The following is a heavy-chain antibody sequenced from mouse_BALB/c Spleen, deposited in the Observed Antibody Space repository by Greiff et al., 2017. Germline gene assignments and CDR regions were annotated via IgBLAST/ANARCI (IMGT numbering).Heavy chain of an antibody. V-gene: IGHV2-9*02. D-gene: IGHD1-1*01. Sequence: VQLQQSGPGLVAPSQSLSITCTVSGFSLTSYGVHWVRQPPGKGLEWLGVIWAGGSTNYNSALMSRLSISKDNSKSQVFLKMNSLQTDDTAMYYCARDQDYYYGSKGYFDVWGAGTTVTVSS. J-gene: IGHJ1*01. CDR1: GFSLTSYG. CDR2: IWAGGST. CDR3: ARDQDYYYGSKGYFDV.